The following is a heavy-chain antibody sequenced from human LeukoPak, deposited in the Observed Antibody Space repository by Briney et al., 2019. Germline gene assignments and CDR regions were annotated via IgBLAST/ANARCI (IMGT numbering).Heavy chain of an antibody. J-gene: IGHJ4*02. CDR1: GFTFSSYW. V-gene: IGHV3-74*01. D-gene: IGHD6-19*01. Sequence: PGGSLRLSCAASGFTFSSYWMHWVRQAPGKGLVWVSRINSDGSSTSYADSVKGRFTISRDNAKNSLYLQMNSLRDEDTAVYYCAILQGAVAHFDYWGQGTLVTVFS. CDR2: INSDGSST. CDR3: AILQGAVAHFDY.